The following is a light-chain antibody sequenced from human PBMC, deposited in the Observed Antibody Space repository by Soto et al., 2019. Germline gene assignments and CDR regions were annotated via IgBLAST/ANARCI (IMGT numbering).Light chain of an antibody. J-gene: IGKJ1*01. Sequence: DIQMTQSPSTLSASVGDRVTITCRSSQSISFWLAWYQQKPGKAPKLLIYDASSLHSGVPSRFSGSGSGTEFTLTISSLQSDDFATYYCQQHNSYSTFGPGTKVEIK. CDR1: QSISFW. V-gene: IGKV1-5*01. CDR2: DAS. CDR3: QQHNSYST.